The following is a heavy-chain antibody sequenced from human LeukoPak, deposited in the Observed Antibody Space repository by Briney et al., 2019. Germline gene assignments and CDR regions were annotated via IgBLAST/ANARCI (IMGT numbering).Heavy chain of an antibody. CDR1: GFTFSSYA. CDR2: ITGSGDFT. Sequence: GGSLRLSCVASGFTFSSYAMTWVRQAPGKGLEWVSIITGSGDFTNYADSVKGRFTISGDNSKNTLYLQLNSLRTEDTAVYYCAKGNWEHDYWGQGTLVTVSS. D-gene: IGHD1-26*01. CDR3: AKGNWEHDY. V-gene: IGHV3-23*01. J-gene: IGHJ4*02.